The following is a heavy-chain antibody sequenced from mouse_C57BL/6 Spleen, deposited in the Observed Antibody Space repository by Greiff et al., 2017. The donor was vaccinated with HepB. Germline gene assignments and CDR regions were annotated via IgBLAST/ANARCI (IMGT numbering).Heavy chain of an antibody. CDR3: ARRVITTDCGPWFAY. J-gene: IGHJ3*01. D-gene: IGHD2-4*01. V-gene: IGHV1-55*01. CDR1: GYTFTSYW. CDR2: IYPGSGST. Sequence: QVQLQQPGAELVKPGASVKMSCKASGYTFTSYWITWVKQRPGQGLEWIGDIYPGSGSTNYNEKFKSKATLTVDTASSTAYMQLSSLTSEDSAVYYCARRVITTDCGPWFAYWGQGTLVTVSA.